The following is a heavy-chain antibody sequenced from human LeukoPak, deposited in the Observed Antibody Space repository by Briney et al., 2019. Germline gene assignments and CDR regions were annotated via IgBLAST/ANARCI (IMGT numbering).Heavy chain of an antibody. CDR3: ARDGGRGIPLGSLDS. J-gene: IGHJ4*02. CDR1: GFSVSSNY. CDR2: IYTGGIT. D-gene: IGHD2-15*01. Sequence: GGSLRLSCAASGFSVSSNYMNWVRQAPGKGLEWVSVIYTGGITYYADSVKGRFTISRDNSKNTVYLQMNSLRAEDTAVYYCARDGGRGIPLGSLDSWGQGTLVSVSS. V-gene: IGHV3-53*01.